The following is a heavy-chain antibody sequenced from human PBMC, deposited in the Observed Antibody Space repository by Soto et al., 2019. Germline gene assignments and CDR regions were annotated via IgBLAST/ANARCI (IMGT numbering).Heavy chain of an antibody. CDR1: GFTFSSYS. CDR2: ISYSGSNI. CDR3: ASGTGIHLRSLVYSSGWYGLRAFDI. V-gene: IGHV3-21*01. D-gene: IGHD6-19*01. J-gene: IGHJ3*02. Sequence: GGSLRLSCAASGFTFSSYSMNWVRQAPGKGLEWVSSISYSGSNIYYADSVKGRFTISRDNSKNTLYLQMNSLRAEDTAVYYCASGTGIHLRSLVYSSGWYGLRAFDIWGQGTMVTVSS.